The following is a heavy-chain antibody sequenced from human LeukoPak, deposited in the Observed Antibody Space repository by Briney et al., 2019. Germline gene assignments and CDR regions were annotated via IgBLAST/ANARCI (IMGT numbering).Heavy chain of an antibody. V-gene: IGHV4-31*03. CDR3: ARGTYYYGSGSYYNDHCNWFDP. CDR2: IYYSGST. J-gene: IGHJ5*02. Sequence: SETLSLTCTVSGGSISSGGYYWSWIRQHPGKGLEWIGYIYYSGSTYYNPSLKSRVTISVDTSKNQFSLKLSSVTAADTAVYYCARGTYYYGSGSYYNDHCNWFDPWDQGTLVTVSS. CDR1: GGSISSGGYY. D-gene: IGHD3-10*01.